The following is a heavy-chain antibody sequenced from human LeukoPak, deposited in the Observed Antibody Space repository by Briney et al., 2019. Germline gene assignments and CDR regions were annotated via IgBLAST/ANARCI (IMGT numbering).Heavy chain of an antibody. CDR2: ISWNSGSI. CDR3: AKDKGGHGAFDI. Sequence: PGRSLRLSCAASGFTFDDYAMHWVRQAPGKGLEWVSGISWNSGSIGYADSVEGRFTISRDNAKNSLYLQMNSLRAEDTALYYCAKDKGGHGAFDIWGQGTMVTVSS. CDR1: GFTFDDYA. D-gene: IGHD5-12*01. J-gene: IGHJ3*02. V-gene: IGHV3-9*01.